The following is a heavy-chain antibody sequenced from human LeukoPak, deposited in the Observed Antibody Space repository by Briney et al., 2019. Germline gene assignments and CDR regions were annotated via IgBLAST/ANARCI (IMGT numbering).Heavy chain of an antibody. CDR3: ARRSIAAATFYFDY. Sequence: PSETLSLTCTVSGGFISNYYWSWIRQPPGKGLEWIGYIYTSGSTNYNPSLKSRVTISVDTSKNQFSLKLSSVTAADTAVYYCARRSIAAATFYFDYWGQGTLVTVSS. V-gene: IGHV4-4*09. J-gene: IGHJ4*02. D-gene: IGHD6-13*01. CDR2: IYTSGST. CDR1: GGFISNYY.